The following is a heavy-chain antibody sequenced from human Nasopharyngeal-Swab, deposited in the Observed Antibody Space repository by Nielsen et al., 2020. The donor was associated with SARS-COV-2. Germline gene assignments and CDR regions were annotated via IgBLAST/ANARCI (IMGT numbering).Heavy chain of an antibody. J-gene: IGHJ6*03. V-gene: IGHV4-39*07. CDR1: GGSISSSSYY. CDR3: ARERGRGGIWNYYYYYMDV. CDR2: IYYSGST. D-gene: IGHD3-10*01. Sequence: ESLKISCTVSGGSISSSSYYWGWIRQPPGKGLEWIGSIYYSGSTYYNPSLKSRVTISVDTSKNQFSLKLSSVTAADPAVYYCARERGRGGIWNYYYYYMDVWGKGTTVTVSS.